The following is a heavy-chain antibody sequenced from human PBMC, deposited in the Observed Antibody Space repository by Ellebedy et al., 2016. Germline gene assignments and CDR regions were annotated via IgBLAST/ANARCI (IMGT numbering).Heavy chain of an antibody. CDR2: INPSGGST. CDR3: ARDSMDFWSGYYTGLYNWFDP. J-gene: IGHJ5*02. V-gene: IGHV1-46*01. D-gene: IGHD3-3*01. CDR1: GYTFTSYY. Sequence: ASVKVSCXASGYTFTSYYMHWVRQAPGQGLEWMGIINPSGGSTSYAQKFQGRVTMTRDTSTSTVYMELSSLRSEDTAVYYCARDSMDFWSGYYTGLYNWFDPWGQGTLVAVSS.